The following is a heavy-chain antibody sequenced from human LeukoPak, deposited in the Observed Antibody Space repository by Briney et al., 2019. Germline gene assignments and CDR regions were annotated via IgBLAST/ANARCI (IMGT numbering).Heavy chain of an antibody. D-gene: IGHD2-2*01. CDR1: AFTFNSFA. Sequence: PGGSLRLSCAASAFTFNSFAMHWVRLAPGKGLEWVAAISYDGENEFYADSVRGRFTISRDNSENTLHLQLDSLRAEDTAVFYRARARCSSTDCPPDYWGQGTLVTVSS. J-gene: IGHJ4*02. V-gene: IGHV3-30*08. CDR3: ARARCSSTDCPPDY. CDR2: ISYDGENE.